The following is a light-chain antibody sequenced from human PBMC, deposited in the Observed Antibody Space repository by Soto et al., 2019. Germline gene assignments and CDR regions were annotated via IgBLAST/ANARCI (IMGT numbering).Light chain of an antibody. CDR3: QQRTDWPPWT. V-gene: IGKV3-11*01. J-gene: IGKJ1*01. Sequence: EIVLTQAPATLSLSPGERATLSCRASQSIGLAIAWYQHKPGQAPRLLIFDASQRATGIPARFRGSGSGTDFTLSNSSLEPEDFAVDYCQQRTDWPPWTFGQGTKVESK. CDR2: DAS. CDR1: QSIGLA.